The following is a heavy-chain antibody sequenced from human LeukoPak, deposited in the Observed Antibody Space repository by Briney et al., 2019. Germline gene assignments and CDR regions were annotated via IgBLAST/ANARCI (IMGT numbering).Heavy chain of an antibody. J-gene: IGHJ4*02. CDR3: AREPKGFGEPGFDY. Sequence: SETLSLTCAIYGGSFSGYYWSWIRQPPGKGLEWIGEIYHSGSTNYNPSLKSRVTISVDKSKNEFSLKLSSVTAADTAVYYCAREPKGFGEPGFDYWGQGTLVTVSS. CDR1: GGSFSGYY. V-gene: IGHV4-34*01. CDR2: IYHSGST. D-gene: IGHD3-10*01.